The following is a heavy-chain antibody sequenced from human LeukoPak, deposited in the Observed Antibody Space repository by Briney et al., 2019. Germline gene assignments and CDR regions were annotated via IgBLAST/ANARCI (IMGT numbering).Heavy chain of an antibody. Sequence: SVNVSCTASGGTFSSYAISWVRQAPGQGLEWMGGIIPIFGTANYAQKFQGRVTITADESTSTAYMELSSLRSEDTAVYYCAKPVWDSSGYYLNWFDPWGQGTLVTVSS. V-gene: IGHV1-69*13. D-gene: IGHD3-22*01. CDR3: AKPVWDSSGYYLNWFDP. J-gene: IGHJ5*02. CDR1: GGTFSSYA. CDR2: IIPIFGTA.